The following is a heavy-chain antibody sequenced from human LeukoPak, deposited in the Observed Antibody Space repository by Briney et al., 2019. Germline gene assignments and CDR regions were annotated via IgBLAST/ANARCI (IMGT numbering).Heavy chain of an antibody. CDR2: IYTSGST. CDR1: GGSISSGSYY. J-gene: IGHJ5*02. Sequence: SETLSLTCTVSGGSISSGSYYWSWIRQHAGKGLEWIGRIYTSGSTNYNPSLKSRVTISVDTSKNQFSLKLSSVTAADTAVYYCASEYYDSSGYYLNWFDPWGQGTLVTVSS. CDR3: ASEYYDSSGYYLNWFDP. D-gene: IGHD3-22*01. V-gene: IGHV4-61*02.